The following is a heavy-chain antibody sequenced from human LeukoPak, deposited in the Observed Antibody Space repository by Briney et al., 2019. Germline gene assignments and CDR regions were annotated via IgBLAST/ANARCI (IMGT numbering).Heavy chain of an antibody. V-gene: IGHV1-8*01. CDR3: ARRPLRYFDWSPPWDYYGMDV. CDR2: MNPNSGNT. CDR1: GYTFTSYD. J-gene: IGHJ6*02. Sequence: ASVKVSCKASGYTFTSYDINWVRQATGQGLEWMGWMNPNSGNTGYAQKFQGRVTMTRNTSISTAYMELSSLRSEDTAVYYCARRPLRYFDWSPPWDYYGMDVWGQGTTVTVSS. D-gene: IGHD3-9*01.